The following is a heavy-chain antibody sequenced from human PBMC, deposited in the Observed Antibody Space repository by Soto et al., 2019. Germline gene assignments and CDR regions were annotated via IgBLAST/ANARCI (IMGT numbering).Heavy chain of an antibody. V-gene: IGHV4-34*01. J-gene: IGHJ4*02. CDR3: ARERLSSGYSH. CDR1: GGSFSGYY. CDR2: INHSGST. Sequence: SETLSLTCAVYGGSFSGYYWSWIRQPPGKGLEWIGEINHSGSTNYNPSFKSRITISVDTSKNQFSLKLSSVTAADTAVSYCARERLSSGYSHWGQGTLVTVSS. D-gene: IGHD5-12*01.